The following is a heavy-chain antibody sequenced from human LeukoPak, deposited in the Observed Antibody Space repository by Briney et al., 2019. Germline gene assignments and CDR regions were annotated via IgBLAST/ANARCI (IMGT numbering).Heavy chain of an antibody. CDR1: GGSISSYY. V-gene: IGHV4-59*12. J-gene: IGHJ6*03. CDR2: IYYSGST. CDR3: AREASSSWYSYYYYYMDV. Sequence: SETLSLTCTVSGGSISSYYWSWIRQPPGKGLEWIGYIYYSGSTNYNPSLKSRVTISVDTSKNQFSLKLSSVTAADTAVYYCAREASSSWYSYYYYYMDVWGKGTTVTVSS. D-gene: IGHD6-13*01.